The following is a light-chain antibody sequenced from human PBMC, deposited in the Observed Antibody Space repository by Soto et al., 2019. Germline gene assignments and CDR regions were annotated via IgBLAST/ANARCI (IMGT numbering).Light chain of an antibody. J-gene: IGKJ1*01. CDR1: QSVGSW. CDR3: QQYGSSSPWT. CDR2: KAS. Sequence: DIQMTQSPSTLSASVGDRVTITCRASQSVGSWLAWYQQKPGKAPKLLIYKASSLESGVPSRFSGRGSGTDFSLTISTLQPDDFASYHCQQYGSSSPWTFGQGTKVEIK. V-gene: IGKV1-5*03.